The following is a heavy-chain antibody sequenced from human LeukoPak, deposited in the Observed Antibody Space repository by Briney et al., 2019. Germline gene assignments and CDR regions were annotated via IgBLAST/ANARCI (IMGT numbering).Heavy chain of an antibody. D-gene: IGHD6-6*01. CDR2: IIPILGIA. CDR1: GGTFSSYA. Sequence: ASVKVSCKASGGTFSSYAISWVRQAPGQGLEWMGRIIPILGIANYAQKFQGRVTITADKSTSTAYMELSSLRSEDTAVYYCARERIAARTQGAFDIWGQGTMVTVSS. V-gene: IGHV1-69*04. CDR3: ARERIAARTQGAFDI. J-gene: IGHJ3*02.